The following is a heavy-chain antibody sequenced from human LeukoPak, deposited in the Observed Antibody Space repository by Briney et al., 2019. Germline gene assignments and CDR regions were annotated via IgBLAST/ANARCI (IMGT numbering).Heavy chain of an antibody. CDR3: ARTVDTAMVSDY. Sequence: SQTLSLTCTVSGGSINSGDYYWSWIRQPPGKGLEWIGYIYHSGSTYYNPSLKSRVTISVDTSKNQFSLKLSSVTAADTAVYYCARTVDTAMVSDYWGQGTLVTVSS. D-gene: IGHD5-18*01. J-gene: IGHJ4*02. V-gene: IGHV4-30-4*01. CDR2: IYHSGST. CDR1: GGSINSGDYY.